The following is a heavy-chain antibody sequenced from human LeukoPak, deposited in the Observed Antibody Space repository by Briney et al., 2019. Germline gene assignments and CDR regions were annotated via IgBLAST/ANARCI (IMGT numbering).Heavy chain of an antibody. V-gene: IGHV3-7*03. CDR1: GFTFSNSW. CDR2: IKTDGSEK. Sequence: GGSLRLSCEASGFTFSNSWMTWVRQTPGKGLEWVANIKTDGSEKYYVDSVKGRFTISRDNAKNSLYLQMNSLRAEDTALYYCAKDIWGFGSGDAFDIWGQGTMVTVSS. CDR3: AKDIWGFGSGDAFDI. D-gene: IGHD3-16*01. J-gene: IGHJ3*02.